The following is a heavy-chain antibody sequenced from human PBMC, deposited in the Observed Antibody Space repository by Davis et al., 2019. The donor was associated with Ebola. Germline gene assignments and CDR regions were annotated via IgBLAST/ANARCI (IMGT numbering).Heavy chain of an antibody. CDR2: INHSGST. V-gene: IGHV4-34*01. J-gene: IGHJ5*02. CDR3: ARALGFFGGWFDP. Sequence: LRLSCAASGLTVSSNYMSWIRQPPGKGLEWIGEINHSGSTNYNPSLKSRVTISVDTSKNQFSLKLSSVTAADTAVYYCARALGFFGGWFDPWGQGTLVTVSS. CDR1: GLTVSSNY. D-gene: IGHD3-16*01.